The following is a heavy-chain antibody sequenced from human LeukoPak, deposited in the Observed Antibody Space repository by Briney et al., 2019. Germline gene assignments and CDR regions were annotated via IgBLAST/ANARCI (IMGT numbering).Heavy chain of an antibody. CDR2: ISYDGSNK. CDR1: GFTFSSYA. Sequence: WGSLRLSCAASGFTFSSYAMHWVRQAPGKGLEWVAVISYDGSNKYYADSVKGRLTISRDNSKNTLYLQMNSLRAEDTAVYYCARDKVATTTKMRYYYGMDVWGQGTTVTVSS. CDR3: ARDKVATTTKMRYYYGMDV. J-gene: IGHJ6*02. V-gene: IGHV3-30-3*01. D-gene: IGHD1/OR15-1a*01.